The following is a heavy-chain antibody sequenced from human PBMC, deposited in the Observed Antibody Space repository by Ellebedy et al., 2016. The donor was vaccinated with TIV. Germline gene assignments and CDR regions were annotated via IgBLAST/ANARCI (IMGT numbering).Heavy chain of an antibody. CDR2: LYWDDDR. V-gene: IGHV2-5*08. D-gene: IGHD5-24*01. J-gene: IGHJ4*02. CDR3: AHRQRGFYNYGDSFDY. Sequence: TLSLTCTVSGGSISSYYWSWIRQPPGKALEWLALLYWDDDRRYSPSLKTRLTITKDTSKNQVVLIMTDMDPVDTGTYYCAHRQRGFYNYGDSFDYWGLGTLVTVSA. CDR1: GGSISSYYW.